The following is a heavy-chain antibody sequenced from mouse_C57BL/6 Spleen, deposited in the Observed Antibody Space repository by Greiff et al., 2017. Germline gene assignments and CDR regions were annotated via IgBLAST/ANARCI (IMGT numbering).Heavy chain of an antibody. Sequence: LQESGPELVKPGASVKISCKASGSSFTSYYLHWVKQRPGQGLEWIGWIYPGSGNTKYNEKFKGKATLTADTSSSTAYMQLSRLTYEDSAVYYCARDYGSYYFDYWGQGTTLTVSS. V-gene: IGHV1-66*01. CDR2: IYPGSGNT. CDR3: ARDYGSYYFDY. J-gene: IGHJ2*01. D-gene: IGHD1-1*01. CDR1: GSSFTSYY.